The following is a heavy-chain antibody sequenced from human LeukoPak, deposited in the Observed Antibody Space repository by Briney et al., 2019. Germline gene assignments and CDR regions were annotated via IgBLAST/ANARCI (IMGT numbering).Heavy chain of an antibody. Sequence: SGGSLRLSCAASGFTFISYAMSWVRQAPGKGLEWVSAISASRGRTYYADSVKDRFTISRDNSQSTLYLQMNSLRAEDTAVYYCAKDGIAYCGGDCGYDAFHIWGQGTMVTVSS. V-gene: IGHV3-23*01. CDR2: ISASRGRT. J-gene: IGHJ3*02. CDR3: AKDGIAYCGGDCGYDAFHI. D-gene: IGHD2-21*02. CDR1: GFTFISYA.